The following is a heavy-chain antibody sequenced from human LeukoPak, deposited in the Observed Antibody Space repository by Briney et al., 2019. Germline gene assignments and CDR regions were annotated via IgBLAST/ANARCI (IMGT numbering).Heavy chain of an antibody. J-gene: IGHJ4*02. CDR3: ARDQSGSLDY. CDR1: GFTLRNTW. CDR2: INQDASTK. Sequence: PGGSLRLSCAASGFTLRNTWMAWVRQAPGKGLEWVANINQDASTKHYVDSVKGRFAISRDNAKNSLYLQMNRLRAEDAAVYYCARDQSGSLDYWGQGTLVTVSS. V-gene: IGHV3-7*01. D-gene: IGHD1-26*01.